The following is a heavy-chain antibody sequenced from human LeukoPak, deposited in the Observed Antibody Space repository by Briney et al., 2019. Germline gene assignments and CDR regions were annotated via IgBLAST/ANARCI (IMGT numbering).Heavy chain of an antibody. V-gene: IGHV3-23*01. D-gene: IGHD1-26*01. CDR2: ISGSGGST. J-gene: IGHJ4*02. Sequence: PGGSLRLSSAASGFTFSSYAMSWVRQAPRKGLEWVSAISGSGGSTYYADSVKGRFTISRDNSKNTLYLQMNSLRAEDTAVYYCAKDLSGSLVGATIDYWGQGTLVTVSS. CDR1: GFTFSSYA. CDR3: AKDLSGSLVGATIDY.